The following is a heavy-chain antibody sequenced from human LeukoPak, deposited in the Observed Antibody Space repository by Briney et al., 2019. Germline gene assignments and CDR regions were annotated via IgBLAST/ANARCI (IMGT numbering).Heavy chain of an antibody. Sequence: GGSLRLSCAASGFTFSSNAMSWVRQAPGKGLEWVSGINYSGGSTYYADSVKGRFTISRDNSKNTLYLQMNNLRAEDTAVYYCSRLIAALTPYYFDYWGQGTLVTVSS. J-gene: IGHJ4*02. V-gene: IGHV3-23*01. CDR1: GFTFSSNA. CDR2: INYSGGST. D-gene: IGHD6-6*01. CDR3: SRLIAALTPYYFDY.